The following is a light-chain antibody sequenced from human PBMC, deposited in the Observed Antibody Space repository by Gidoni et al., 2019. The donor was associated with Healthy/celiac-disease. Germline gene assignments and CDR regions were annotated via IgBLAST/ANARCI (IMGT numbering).Light chain of an antibody. V-gene: IGKV1-39*01. CDR1: QSISSH. CDR3: QQSYSTAIT. Sequence: IQMTQSPSSLSASVGDRLIITCRASQSISSHLNWYQQKPGKAPKLLIYAASSLQSGVPSRFSGSGSGTEFTLTISSLQPEDFATYYCQQSYSTAITFGPGTKVDIK. J-gene: IGKJ3*01. CDR2: AAS.